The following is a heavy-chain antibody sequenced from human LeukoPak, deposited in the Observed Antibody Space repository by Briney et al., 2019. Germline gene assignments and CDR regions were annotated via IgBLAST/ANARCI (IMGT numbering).Heavy chain of an antibody. CDR3: ARSSVYSSSSDY. D-gene: IGHD6-6*01. Sequence: ASVKVSCKASGYTFTGYYMHWVRQAPGQGLEWMGRINPNSGGTNYAQKFQGRVTMTRDTSISTAYMELSRLRSDDTAVYYCARSSVYSSSSDYRGQGTLVTVSS. V-gene: IGHV1-2*06. CDR1: GYTFTGYY. CDR2: INPNSGGT. J-gene: IGHJ4*02.